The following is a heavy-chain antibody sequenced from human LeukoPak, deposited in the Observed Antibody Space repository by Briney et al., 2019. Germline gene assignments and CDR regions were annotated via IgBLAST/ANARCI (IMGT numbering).Heavy chain of an antibody. V-gene: IGHV3-23*05. CDR3: ARGLHYYVAMDV. J-gene: IGHJ6*02. Sequence: GGSLRLSCEASGFTFSAYAMTWVRQAPGQGLEWVSSIGSDNKPHYSEPVEGRFAISRDNSKSMLFLQLNSLRAEDTALYYCARGLHYYVAMDVWGQGTTVTVSS. D-gene: IGHD3-10*02. CDR1: GFTFSAYA. CDR2: IGSDNKP.